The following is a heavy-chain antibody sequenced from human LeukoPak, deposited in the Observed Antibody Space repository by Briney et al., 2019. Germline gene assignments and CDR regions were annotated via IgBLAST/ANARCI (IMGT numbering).Heavy chain of an antibody. Sequence: GGSLRLSCAASGFTFRNAWMSWVRQAPGKGLEWVGRIKSKTDGGTTDYAAPVKGRFTISRDDSKNTLYLQMNSLKTEDTAVYYCTTVTTYYDFWSGYWQDYWGQGTLVTVSS. J-gene: IGHJ4*02. D-gene: IGHD3-3*01. CDR1: GFTFRNAW. CDR3: TTVTTYYDFWSGYWQDY. CDR2: IKSKTDGGTT. V-gene: IGHV3-15*01.